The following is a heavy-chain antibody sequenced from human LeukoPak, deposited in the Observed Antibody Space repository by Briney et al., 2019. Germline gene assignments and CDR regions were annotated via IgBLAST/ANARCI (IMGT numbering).Heavy chain of an antibody. V-gene: IGHV3-43*02. Sequence: SGGSLRLSCAASGFAFDAHAMNWVRHAPGKPLEWVSLISGDGGTTHYADSVRGRFTISRDNSRNSLYLQMKSLTTEDTALYYCAKRSGSPHNFDYWGRGTLVTVSS. CDR2: ISGDGGTT. D-gene: IGHD1-14*01. CDR3: AKRSGSPHNFDY. CDR1: GFAFDAHA. J-gene: IGHJ4*02.